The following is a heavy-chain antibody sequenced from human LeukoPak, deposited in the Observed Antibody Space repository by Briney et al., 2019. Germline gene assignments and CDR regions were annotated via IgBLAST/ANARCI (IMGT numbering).Heavy chain of an antibody. CDR3: ARVTRSSGWYTRGDY. D-gene: IGHD6-19*01. Sequence: SETLSLTCTVSGGSISTHYWSWVRQPPGKGLQWIGYIYYSGSTNYNPSLKSRVTISVDTSKNQFSLKLSSVTAADTAVYYCARVTRSSGWYTRGDYWGHGTLVIVSS. CDR2: IYYSGST. CDR1: GGSISTHY. J-gene: IGHJ4*01. V-gene: IGHV4-59*11.